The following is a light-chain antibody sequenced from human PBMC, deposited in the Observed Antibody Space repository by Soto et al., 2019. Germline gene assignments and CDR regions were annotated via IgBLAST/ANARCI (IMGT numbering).Light chain of an antibody. Sequence: EIVLTQSPATLSLSPGERATLSCRASQSVSSYLAWYQQKPGQAPRLLIYDASNRATGIPARFSGSGSETDFTLTITRLEPEDFAVYYCQQYSSSRTFGQGTKV. CDR1: QSVSSY. V-gene: IGKV3-11*01. CDR3: QQYSSSRT. CDR2: DAS. J-gene: IGKJ1*01.